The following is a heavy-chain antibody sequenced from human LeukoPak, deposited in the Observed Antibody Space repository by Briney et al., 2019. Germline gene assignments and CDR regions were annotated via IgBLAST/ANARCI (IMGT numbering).Heavy chain of an antibody. CDR2: IKEDGSRK. D-gene: IGHD3-22*01. V-gene: IGHV3-7*03. CDR1: GLTFSSYW. CDR3: ATPLDYYDSSGYHQGGD. J-gene: IGHJ4*02. Sequence: PGGSLRLSCAASGLTFSSYWMTWVRQAPGKGLEWVANIKEDGSRKNYMDSAKGRFTISRDNTKNSLYLRMNSLRAEDTAVYYCATPLDYYDSSGYHQGGDWGQGTLVTVSS.